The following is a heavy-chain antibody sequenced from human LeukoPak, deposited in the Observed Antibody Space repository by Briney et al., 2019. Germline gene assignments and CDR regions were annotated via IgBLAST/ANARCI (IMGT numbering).Heavy chain of an antibody. CDR2: IYYSGST. D-gene: IGHD3-10*01. V-gene: IGHV4-39*01. CDR3: ARHCGSGSYYSNWFDP. Sequence: SETLSLTCTVSGGSISSSSYYWGWIRQPPGKGLEWIGSIYYSGSTYYNPSLKSRVTISVDTSKNQFSLKLSSVTAADTAVYYCARHCGSGSYYSNWFDPWGQGTLVTVSS. CDR1: GGSISSSSYY. J-gene: IGHJ5*02.